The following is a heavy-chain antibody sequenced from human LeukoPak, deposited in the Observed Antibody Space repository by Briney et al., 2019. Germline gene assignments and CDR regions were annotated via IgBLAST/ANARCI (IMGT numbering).Heavy chain of an antibody. J-gene: IGHJ4*02. CDR1: GYTFTSYG. D-gene: IGHD3-3*01. V-gene: IGHV1-18*01. Sequence: ASVKVSCKASGYTFTSYGISWVRQAPGQGLEWMGWISAYNGNTNYAQKVQGRVTMTTDTSTSTAYMELRSLRSDDTAVYYCARARRLRFLEWTPDFDYWGQGTPVTVSS. CDR3: ARARRLRFLEWTPDFDY. CDR2: ISAYNGNT.